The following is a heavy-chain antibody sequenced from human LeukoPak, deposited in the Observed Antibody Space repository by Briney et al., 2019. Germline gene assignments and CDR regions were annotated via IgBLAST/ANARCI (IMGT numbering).Heavy chain of an antibody. CDR2: INHSGST. J-gene: IGHJ4*02. CDR1: GGSISSSSYY. V-gene: IGHV4-39*07. D-gene: IGHD3-9*01. CDR3: ARGDRYYDILTGYWGGPSDFDY. Sequence: SETLSLTCTVSGGSISSSSYYWGWIRQPPGKGLEWIGEINHSGSTNYNPSLKSRVTISVDTSKNQFSLKLSSVTAADTAVYYCARGDRYYDILTGYWGGPSDFDYWGQGTLVTVSS.